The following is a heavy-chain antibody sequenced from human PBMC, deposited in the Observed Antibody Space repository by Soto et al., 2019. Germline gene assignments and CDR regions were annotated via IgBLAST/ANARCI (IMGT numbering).Heavy chain of an antibody. CDR1: GYTFTSYA. J-gene: IGHJ4*02. V-gene: IGHV1-3*01. Sequence: ASVKVSCKASGYTFTSYAMHWVRQAPGQRLEWMGWINAGNGNTKYSQKFQGRVTITRDTSASTAYMELSSLRSEDTAVYYCARVIAVAGFFDYWGQGTLVTVPQ. CDR2: INAGNGNT. D-gene: IGHD6-19*01. CDR3: ARVIAVAGFFDY.